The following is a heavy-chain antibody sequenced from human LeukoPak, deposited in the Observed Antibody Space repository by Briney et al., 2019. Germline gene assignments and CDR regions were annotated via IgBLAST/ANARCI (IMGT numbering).Heavy chain of an antibody. Sequence: ASVKVSCKASGYIFTNYAMNWVRQAPGQGLEWMGRINTNAGNPTYAQGFTGRSVFSLDTSVSTAYLQISSLKAEDTAVYYCARGQNYYDSSGYYRYFQHWGQGTLVTVSS. J-gene: IGHJ1*01. CDR3: ARGQNYYDSSGYYRYFQH. CDR2: INTNAGNP. D-gene: IGHD3-22*01. CDR1: GYIFTNYA. V-gene: IGHV7-4-1*02.